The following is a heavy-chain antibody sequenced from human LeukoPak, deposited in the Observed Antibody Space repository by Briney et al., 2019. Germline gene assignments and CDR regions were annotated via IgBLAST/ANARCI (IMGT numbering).Heavy chain of an antibody. Sequence: SETLSLTCAVYGGSFSGYYWSWIRQPPGKGLEWIGEINHSGSTNYNPSLKSRVTISVDTSKNQFSLKLNSVTAADTAVYYCARLRGYCSSTSCYNYYGMDVWGQGTTVTVSS. J-gene: IGHJ6*02. V-gene: IGHV4-34*01. CDR1: GGSFSGYY. CDR2: INHSGST. D-gene: IGHD2-2*02. CDR3: ARLRGYCSSTSCYNYYGMDV.